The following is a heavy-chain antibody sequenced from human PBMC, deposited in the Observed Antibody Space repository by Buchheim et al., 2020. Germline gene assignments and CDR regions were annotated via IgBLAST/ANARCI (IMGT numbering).Heavy chain of an antibody. J-gene: IGHJ6*02. D-gene: IGHD3-3*01. Sequence: EVHLLESGGGLVQSGGSLRLSCAASGFTFKNYGMNWVRQAPGKGLEWVSGISGSGGTTHYADSVKGRFTISRDNSKNTVYLQMNSLRAEDTAVYYCVKAHSDFWSHSDVWGQGTT. CDR3: VKAHSDFWSHSDV. CDR1: GFTFKNYG. CDR2: ISGSGGTT. V-gene: IGHV3-23*01.